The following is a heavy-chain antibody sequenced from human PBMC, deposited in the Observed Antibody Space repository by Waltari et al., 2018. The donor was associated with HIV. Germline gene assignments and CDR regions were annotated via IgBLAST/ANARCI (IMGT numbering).Heavy chain of an antibody. V-gene: IGHV3-53*01. D-gene: IGHD3-10*01. J-gene: IGHJ6*02. Sequence: EVQLVESGGGLVQPGGSLRLSCAASGFSVSYNYMSWVRLHPGKGLQWVSVLYNEGRTQYIDSVKGRLTIFRDNSKNALYLQMNSLRVDDTAVYYCARMKRSYGSGQARYFYFGMDVWGQGTTVIVSS. CDR3: ARMKRSYGSGQARYFYFGMDV. CDR2: LYNEGRT. CDR1: GFSVSYNY.